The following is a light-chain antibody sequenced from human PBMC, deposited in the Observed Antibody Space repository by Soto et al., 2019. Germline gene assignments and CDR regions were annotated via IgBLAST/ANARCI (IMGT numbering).Light chain of an antibody. CDR2: EGN. Sequence: QSALTQPASVSGSPGQSITISCTGTSSNVGSYNLVSWYQHHPGKAPKLMIYEGNKRPSGVSSRFSGSKSGNTASLTISGLQAEDEADYYCCSFAGTSTYVFGTGTKLTVL. V-gene: IGLV2-23*01. CDR1: SSNVGSYNL. J-gene: IGLJ1*01. CDR3: CSFAGTSTYV.